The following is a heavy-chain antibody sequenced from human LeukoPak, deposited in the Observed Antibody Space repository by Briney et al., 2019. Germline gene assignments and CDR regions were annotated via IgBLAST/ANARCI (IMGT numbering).Heavy chain of an antibody. Sequence: ASVKVSCKASGYTFTGYYMHWVRQAPGQGLEWMGWISAYNGNTNYAQKLQGRVTMTTDTSTSTAYMELRSLRSDDTAVYYCARVLRGYYDFWSGFNWFDPWGQGTLVTVSS. CDR1: GYTFTGYY. CDR3: ARVLRGYYDFWSGFNWFDP. V-gene: IGHV1-18*04. D-gene: IGHD3-3*01. CDR2: ISAYNGNT. J-gene: IGHJ5*02.